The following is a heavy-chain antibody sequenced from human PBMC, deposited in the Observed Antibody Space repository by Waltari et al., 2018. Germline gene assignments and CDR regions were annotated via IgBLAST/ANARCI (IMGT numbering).Heavy chain of an antibody. CDR1: GGSISSYY. CDR2: IYYSGST. J-gene: IGHJ3*02. V-gene: IGHV4-39*01. Sequence: QVQLQESGPGLVKPSETLSLTCPVSGGSISSYYGGWNRQPPGKGLEWIGSIYYSGSTYYNPSLKSRVTISVDTSKNQFSLKLSSVTAADTAVYYSARGIAAAGTEAFDIWGQGTMVTVSS. CDR3: ARGIAAAGTEAFDI. D-gene: IGHD6-13*01.